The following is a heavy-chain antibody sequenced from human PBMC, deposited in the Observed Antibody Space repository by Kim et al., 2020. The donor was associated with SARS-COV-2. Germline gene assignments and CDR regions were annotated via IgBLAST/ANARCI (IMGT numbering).Heavy chain of an antibody. V-gene: IGHV3-48*02. D-gene: IGHD6-13*01. CDR2: ISSSSSIR. J-gene: IGHJ4*01. CDR3: ARELTYSNSWFKPFDY. CDR1: GFTFSSYG. Sequence: GGSLRLSCAASGFTFSSYGMEWVRRAPGKGLEWVAYISSSSSIRYHADSVKGRFTISRDNAKNSLYLQANSLRDEDTAVYYCARELTYSNSWFKPFDYWG.